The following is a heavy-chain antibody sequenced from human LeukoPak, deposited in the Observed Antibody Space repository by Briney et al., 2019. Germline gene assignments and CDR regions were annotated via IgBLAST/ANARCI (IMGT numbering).Heavy chain of an antibody. Sequence: SETLSLTCTVSGASISSSGSYWGWIRQPPGKGLEWIGSIFYSGSTYYTSSLRSRVTISLDTSRNRFSLELSSVTAADTAVYYCARPYRHGDYGPLHWFDPWGQGTLVTVSS. CDR1: GASISSSGSY. CDR2: IFYSGST. D-gene: IGHD4-17*01. J-gene: IGHJ5*02. V-gene: IGHV4-39*07. CDR3: ARPYRHGDYGPLHWFDP.